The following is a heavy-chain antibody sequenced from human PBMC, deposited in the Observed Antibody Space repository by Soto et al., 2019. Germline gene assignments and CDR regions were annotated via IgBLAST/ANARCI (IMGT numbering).Heavy chain of an antibody. CDR1: GFAFNNYG. CDR2: ISKSDYT. Sequence: GGSLRLSCTVSGFAFNNYGINWVRQAPGKGLEWVSSISKSDYTYYSDSVTGRFTISRDNAKNSVSLQMNTLRVEDTAIYYCAREDSIIIPAVSDFWGQGTLVTVSS. D-gene: IGHD2-2*01. J-gene: IGHJ4*02. CDR3: AREDSIIIPAVSDF. V-gene: IGHV3-21*01.